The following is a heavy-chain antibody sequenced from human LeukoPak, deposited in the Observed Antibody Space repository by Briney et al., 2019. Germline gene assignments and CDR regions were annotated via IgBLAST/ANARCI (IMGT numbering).Heavy chain of an antibody. V-gene: IGHV3-23*01. J-gene: IGHJ4*02. D-gene: IGHD1-26*01. CDR3: ARSIVGAPGYFDY. CDR2: ISGSGGNT. Sequence: PGGSLRLSCAASGFTFNSFAMNWVRQAPGEGLEWVSTISGSGGNTYYADSVKGRFTISRDNAKNSLYLQMNSLRAEDTAVYYCARSIVGAPGYFDYWGQGTLVTVSS. CDR1: GFTFNSFA.